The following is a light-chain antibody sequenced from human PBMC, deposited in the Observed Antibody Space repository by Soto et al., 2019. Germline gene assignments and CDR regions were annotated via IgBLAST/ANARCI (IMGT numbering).Light chain of an antibody. V-gene: IGKV3-15*01. CDR3: QQYNDWYT. CDR1: QSVTSN. J-gene: IGKJ2*01. CDR2: GAS. Sequence: IVLTPSPSTPAPSSGEKSNPLLQASQSVTSNLAWYQQKPGQAPRLLIYGASTRATGIPARFSGSGSGTEFTLTISSLQSEDFAVYYCQQYNDWYTFGQGTKVDIK.